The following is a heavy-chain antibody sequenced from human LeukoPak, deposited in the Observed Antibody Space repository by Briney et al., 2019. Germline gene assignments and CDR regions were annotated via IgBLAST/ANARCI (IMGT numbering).Heavy chain of an antibody. Sequence: PGGSLRLSCAASGFTFSSYGMHWVRQAPGKGLEWVAVIWYDGSNKYYADSVKGRFTISRDNSKNTLYLQMNSLRAEDTAVYYCARAGPRYFDWFLHLARFDPWGQGTLVTVSS. CDR2: IWYDGSNK. J-gene: IGHJ5*02. CDR3: ARAGPRYFDWFLHLARFDP. D-gene: IGHD3-9*01. V-gene: IGHV3-33*08. CDR1: GFTFSSYG.